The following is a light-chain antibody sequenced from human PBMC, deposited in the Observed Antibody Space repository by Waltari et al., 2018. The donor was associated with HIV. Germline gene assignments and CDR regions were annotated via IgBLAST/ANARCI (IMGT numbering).Light chain of an antibody. CDR3: QSYDSTGV. V-gene: IGLV1-40*01. CDR2: GNS. CDR1: SPNIGAGYY. Sequence: QSVLTQPPSVSGAPGQRVTISCTGSSPNIGAGYYVHWYQQLPGTAPKLLIYGNSNRPSGVPDRFSGSKSGTSASLAITGLQAEDEADYYCQSYDSTGVFGGGTKLTVL. J-gene: IGLJ3*02.